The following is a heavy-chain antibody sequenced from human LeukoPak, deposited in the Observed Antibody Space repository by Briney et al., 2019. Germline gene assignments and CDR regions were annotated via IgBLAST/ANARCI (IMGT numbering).Heavy chain of an antibody. V-gene: IGHV3-23*01. CDR2: ISGAGGST. D-gene: IGHD2-15*01. J-gene: IGHJ4*02. Sequence: GGSLRLSCAVSGFTFSRHAMTWVRQAPGKGLEWVSTISGAGGSTYYADSVKGRFTISRDNSKDTLYLQVNSLRAEDTAVYFCAKEGGYCGASSCSDYFDYWGQGTLVTVSS. CDR1: GFTFSRHA. CDR3: AKEGGYCGASSCSDYFDY.